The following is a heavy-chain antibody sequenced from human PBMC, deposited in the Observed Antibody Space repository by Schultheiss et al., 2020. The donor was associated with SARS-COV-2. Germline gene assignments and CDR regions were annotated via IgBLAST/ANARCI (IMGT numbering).Heavy chain of an antibody. CDR3: ARGYLYYYDSTRGEYFDY. CDR1: GFTFSSYE. J-gene: IGHJ4*02. CDR2: IWYDGSNK. Sequence: GGSLRLSCAASGFTFSSYEMNWVRQAPGKGLEWVAVIWYDGSNKYYADSVKGRFTISRDNSKNTLYLQMNSLRAEDTAVYYCARGYLYYYDSTRGEYFDYWGQGTLVTVSS. V-gene: IGHV3-33*08. D-gene: IGHD3-22*01.